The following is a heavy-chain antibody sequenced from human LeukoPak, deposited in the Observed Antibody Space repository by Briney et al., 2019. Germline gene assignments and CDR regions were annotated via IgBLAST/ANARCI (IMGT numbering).Heavy chain of an antibody. V-gene: IGHV4-34*01. Sequence: PSETLSLTCAVYGGSFSGYYWSWIRQPPGKGLGWIGEINHSGSANYNPSLKSRVTLSIDKSKNQFSLNLSSVTAADTAVYYCARARRDSGYYKVDYWGQGTLVTVSS. J-gene: IGHJ4*02. D-gene: IGHD3-3*01. CDR1: GGSFSGYY. CDR2: INHSGSA. CDR3: ARARRDSGYYKVDY.